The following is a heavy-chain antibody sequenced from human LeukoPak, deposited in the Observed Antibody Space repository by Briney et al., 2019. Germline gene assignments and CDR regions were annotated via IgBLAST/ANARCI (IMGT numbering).Heavy chain of an antibody. CDR1: GGSFSGYY. J-gene: IGHJ4*02. CDR3: ARGFVVGATLPFDY. V-gene: IGHV4-59*01. D-gene: IGHD1-26*01. Sequence: SETLSLTCAVYGGSFSGYYWSWIRQPPGKGLEWIGYIYYSGSTNYNPSLKSRVTISVDTSKNQFSLKLSSVTAADTAVYYCARGFVVGATLPFDYWGQGTLVTVSS. CDR2: IYYSGST.